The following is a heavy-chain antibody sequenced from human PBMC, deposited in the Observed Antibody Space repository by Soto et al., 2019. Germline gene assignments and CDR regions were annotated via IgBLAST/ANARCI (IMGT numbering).Heavy chain of an antibody. V-gene: IGHV3-23*01. CDR1: GFTFTSYS. D-gene: IGHD5-12*01. CDR2: VNPGGYST. CDR3: AKDLRAGSGYDFDY. J-gene: IGHJ4*02. Sequence: EVQLLQSGGGLVQPGGSLRLSCAASGFTFTSYSMTWVRQTPGKGLEWVAAVNPGGYSTYYADSVKGRFTTSRDNSNKTLYLQMNSLRAEDTAVDYCAKDLRAGSGYDFDYRDQGTLVTVSS.